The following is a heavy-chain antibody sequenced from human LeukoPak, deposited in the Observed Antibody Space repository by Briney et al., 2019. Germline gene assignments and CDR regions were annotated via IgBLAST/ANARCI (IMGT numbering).Heavy chain of an antibody. J-gene: IGHJ4*02. CDR1: GFTVSSNY. Sequence: PGGSLRLSCAASGFTVSSNYMSWVRQAPGKGLEWVANIKQDGSEKYYVDSVKGRFTISRANAKNSLYLQMNSLRAEDTAVYYCARDLNWNPLGDWGQGTLVTVSS. CDR3: ARDLNWNPLGD. V-gene: IGHV3-7*01. D-gene: IGHD1-1*01. CDR2: IKQDGSEK.